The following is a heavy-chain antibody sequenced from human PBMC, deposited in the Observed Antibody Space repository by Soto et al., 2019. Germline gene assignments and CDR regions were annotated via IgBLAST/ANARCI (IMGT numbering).Heavy chain of an antibody. CDR3: ARHNSYDSIWGSYRLSYFDY. J-gene: IGHJ4*02. D-gene: IGHD3-16*02. Sequence: QLQLQESGPGLVKPSETLSLTCTVSGGSISSSSYYWGWIRQPPGKGLEWIGSIYYSGSTYYNPSLKSRVTISVETSKNQFSLTLSSVTAADTAVYYCARHNSYDSIWGSYRLSYFDYWGQGTLVTVSS. CDR1: GGSISSSSYY. V-gene: IGHV4-39*01. CDR2: IYYSGST.